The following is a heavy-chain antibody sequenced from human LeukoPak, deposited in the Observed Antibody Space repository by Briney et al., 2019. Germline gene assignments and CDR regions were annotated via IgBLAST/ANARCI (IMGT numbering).Heavy chain of an antibody. Sequence: ASVKVSCKASGDTFTIYDINWVRQATGQGLEWMGWMNPNSGNTGYAQKFQGRVTMTRNTSISTAYMELSSLRSEDTAVYYCARGRSESYYWTDYYYYMDVWGKGTTVTISS. CDR1: GDTFTIYD. CDR3: ARGRSESYYWTDYYYYMDV. D-gene: IGHD1-26*01. V-gene: IGHV1-8*02. J-gene: IGHJ6*03. CDR2: MNPNSGNT.